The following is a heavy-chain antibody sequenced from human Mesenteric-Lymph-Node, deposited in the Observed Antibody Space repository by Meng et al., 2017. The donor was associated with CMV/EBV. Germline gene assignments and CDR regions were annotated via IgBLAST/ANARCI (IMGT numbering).Heavy chain of an antibody. V-gene: IGHV4-30-4*08. CDR1: SINSGDYY. CDR3: ARVMRWAYYDFWSSFDP. D-gene: IGHD3-3*01. Sequence: SINSGDYYWSWIRQPAGKGLEWIGYIYYSGSTYYNPSLKSRVTISVDTSKNQFSLKLSSVTAADTAVYYCARVMRWAYYDFWSSFDPWGQGTLVTVSS. CDR2: IYYSGST. J-gene: IGHJ5*02.